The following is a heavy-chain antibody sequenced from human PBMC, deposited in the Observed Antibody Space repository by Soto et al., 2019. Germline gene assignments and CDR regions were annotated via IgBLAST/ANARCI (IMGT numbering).Heavy chain of an antibody. CDR3: ARPNHAGNGGAFDV. V-gene: IGHV3-30*04. D-gene: IGHD3-10*01. Sequence: QMRLVESGGGVVQPGRSLGLSCAASDFSFSGYPMHWVRQAPGKGLEWVAAISSDGGSKFYADSVEGRFTISRDNSKNMLFLQLRSLGPEDMAVYYCARPNHAGNGGAFDVWGQGTMVIVSS. J-gene: IGHJ3*01. CDR1: DFSFSGYP. CDR2: ISSDGGSK.